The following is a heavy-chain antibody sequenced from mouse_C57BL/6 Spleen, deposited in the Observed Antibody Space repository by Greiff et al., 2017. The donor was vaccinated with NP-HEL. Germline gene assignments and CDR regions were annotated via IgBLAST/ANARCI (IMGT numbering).Heavy chain of an antibody. J-gene: IGHJ3*01. CDR3: AREGIYYGSSWGFAY. CDR1: GYTFTSYW. CDR2: IDPSDSET. Sequence: QVQLQQPGAELVRPGSSVKLSCKASGYTFTSYWMHWVKQRPIQGLEWIGNIDPSDSETHYNQKFKDKATLTVDKSSSTAYMQLSSLTSEDSAVCYCAREGIYYGSSWGFAYWGQGTLVTVSA. V-gene: IGHV1-52*01. D-gene: IGHD1-1*01.